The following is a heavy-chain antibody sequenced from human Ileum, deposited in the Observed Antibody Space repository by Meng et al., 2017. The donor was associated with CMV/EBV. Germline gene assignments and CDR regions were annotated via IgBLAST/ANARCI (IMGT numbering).Heavy chain of an antibody. V-gene: IGHV3-66*01. CDR3: VRDQHS. CDR2: TNSDERT. D-gene: IGHD3-3*02. Sequence: LAARGRLVQPGGFLILYCVVSGFIVPNNYMSWVGQAPGNGPEWVSVTNSDERTDSSDSVRGRLNVSRDNSKNILYLQMNSLRVEDTGVYFCVRDQHSWGQGTLVTVSS. J-gene: IGHJ4*02. CDR1: GFIVPNNY.